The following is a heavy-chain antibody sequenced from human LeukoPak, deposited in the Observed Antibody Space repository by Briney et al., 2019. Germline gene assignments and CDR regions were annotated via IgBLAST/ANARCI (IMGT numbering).Heavy chain of an antibody. V-gene: IGHV4-4*07. CDR3: ARNYYDSSGYPIIDY. CDR2: IYTSGST. CDR1: GGSISSYY. D-gene: IGHD3-22*01. Sequence: SETLSLTCTVSGGSISSYYWSWIRQPAGKGLEWTGRIYTSGSTNYNPSLKSRVTMSVDTSKNQFSLKLSSVTAADTAVYYCARNYYDSSGYPIIDYWGQGTLVTVSS. J-gene: IGHJ4*02.